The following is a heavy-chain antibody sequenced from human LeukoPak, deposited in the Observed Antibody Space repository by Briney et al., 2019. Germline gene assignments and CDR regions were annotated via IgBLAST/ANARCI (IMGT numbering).Heavy chain of an antibody. J-gene: IGHJ6*02. Sequence: SETLSLTCTVSGGSISSSSYYWGWIRQPPGKGLEWIGSIYYSGSAYYNPSLKSRVTISVDTSKNQFSLKLSSVTAADTAVYYCASFSSSWYQDYYYGMDVWGQGTTVTVSS. CDR1: GGSISSSSYY. CDR2: IYYSGSA. CDR3: ASFSSSWYQDYYYGMDV. D-gene: IGHD6-13*01. V-gene: IGHV4-39*01.